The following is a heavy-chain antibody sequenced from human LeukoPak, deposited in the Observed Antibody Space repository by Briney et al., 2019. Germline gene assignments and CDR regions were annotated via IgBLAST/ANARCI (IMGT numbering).Heavy chain of an antibody. J-gene: IGHJ5*02. Sequence: SETLSLTCTVSGYSISSGYYWGWIRQPPGKGLEWIGSIYHSRSTYYNPPLKSRVTISVDTSKNQFSLKLSSVTAADTAVYYCARGVYNYGGHNWFDPWGQGTLVTVSS. V-gene: IGHV4-38-2*02. CDR3: ARGVYNYGGHNWFDP. CDR1: GYSISSGYY. D-gene: IGHD5-18*01. CDR2: IYHSRST.